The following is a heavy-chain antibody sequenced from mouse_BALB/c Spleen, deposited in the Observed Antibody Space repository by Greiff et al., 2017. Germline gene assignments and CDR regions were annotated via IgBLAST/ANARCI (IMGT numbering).Heavy chain of an antibody. Sequence: EVQLQQSGAELVKPGASVKLSCTASGFNINDTYMHWVKQRPEQGLEWIGRIDPANGNTKYDPKFQGKATITADTSSNTAYLQLSSLTSEDTAVYYCARSMDYWGQGTSVTVSS. J-gene: IGHJ4*01. CDR3: ARSMDY. CDR1: GFNINDTY. V-gene: IGHV14-3*02. CDR2: IDPANGNT.